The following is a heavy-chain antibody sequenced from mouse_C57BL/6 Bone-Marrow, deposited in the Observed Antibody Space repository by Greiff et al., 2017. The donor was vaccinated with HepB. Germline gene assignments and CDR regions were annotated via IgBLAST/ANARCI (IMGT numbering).Heavy chain of an antibody. CDR1: GYTFTSYL. D-gene: IGHD1-1*01. J-gene: IGHJ4*01. CDR2: IHPNSGST. Sequence: VQLQQPGAELVKPGASVKLSCKASGYTFTSYLMHWVKQRPGQGLEWIGMIHPNSGSTNYNEKFKSKATLTVDKSSSTAYMQLSSLTSEDSAVYYCARGFDYYGSSVYAMDYWGQGTSVTVSS. CDR3: ARGFDYYGSSVYAMDY. V-gene: IGHV1-64*01.